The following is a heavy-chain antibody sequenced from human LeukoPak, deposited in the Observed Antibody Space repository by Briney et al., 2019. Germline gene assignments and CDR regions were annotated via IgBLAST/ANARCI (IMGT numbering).Heavy chain of an antibody. D-gene: IGHD6-19*01. CDR2: IGWDSKSI. J-gene: IGHJ3*01. CDR1: GFTFDESA. V-gene: IGHV3-9*01. Sequence: GGSLRLSCAASGFTFDESAMHWVRQAPGKGLEWVSGIGWDSKSIVYADSVKGRFTISRDNAKNSLYLQMNSLRAEDTALYYCAKAVAAPGAFDVWGRGTVVTVSS. CDR3: AKAVAAPGAFDV.